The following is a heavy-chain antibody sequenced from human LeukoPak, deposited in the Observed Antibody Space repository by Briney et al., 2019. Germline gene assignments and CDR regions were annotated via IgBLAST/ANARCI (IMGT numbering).Heavy chain of an antibody. Sequence: GRSLRLSYAASGFTFSSYGMHWVRQAPGKWLEWVAFIWYDGSNKYYADSVKGRFTISRDNSKNTLYLQINSLRAEDTAVYYCARGAVAEYYFDYWGQGTLVTVSS. D-gene: IGHD2-15*01. CDR1: GFTFSSYG. CDR2: IWYDGSNK. J-gene: IGHJ4*02. CDR3: ARGAVAEYYFDY. V-gene: IGHV3-30*02.